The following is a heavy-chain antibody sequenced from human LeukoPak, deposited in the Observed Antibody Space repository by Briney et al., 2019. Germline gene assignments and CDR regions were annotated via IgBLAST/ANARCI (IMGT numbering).Heavy chain of an antibody. CDR3: ARDHQHPLYYYDSSGYPSH. CDR2: INPNSGGT. D-gene: IGHD3-22*01. V-gene: IGHV1-2*02. CDR1: GYTFTGYY. J-gene: IGHJ4*02. Sequence: GASVKVSCKASGYTFTGYYMHWVRQAPGQGLEWMGWINPNSGGTNYAQKFQGRVTMTRDTSISTAYMELSRLRSDDTAVYYCARDHQHPLYYYDSSGYPSHWGQGTLVTVSS.